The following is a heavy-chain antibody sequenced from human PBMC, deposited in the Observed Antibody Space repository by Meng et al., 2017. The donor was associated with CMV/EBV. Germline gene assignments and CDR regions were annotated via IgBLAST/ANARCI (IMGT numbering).Heavy chain of an antibody. D-gene: IGHD1-26*01. J-gene: IGHJ4*02. CDR2: INHSGGV. CDR3: GTGRGDAWELLGD. V-gene: IGHV4-34*01. Sequence: SDTLSLTFAVYGGSFSAYYWSWSRQPPGKGLEWIGEINHSGGVNYNSSLKSTVTISVDTSKNHFSLRLSSVTAADTAVYFCGTGRGDAWELLGDWGQGTLVTV. CDR1: GGSFSAYY.